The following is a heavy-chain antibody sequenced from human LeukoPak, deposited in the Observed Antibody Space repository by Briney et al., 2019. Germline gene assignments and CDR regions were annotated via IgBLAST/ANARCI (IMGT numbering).Heavy chain of an antibody. D-gene: IGHD3-16*01. V-gene: IGHV1-8*01. CDR1: GYTFTSYD. CDR3: ARGRRGPMGGNYYYYYYMDV. CDR2: MNPNSGNT. J-gene: IGHJ6*03. Sequence: ASVKVSCKASGYTFTSYDINWVRQATGQELEWMGWMNPNSGNTGYAQKFQGRVTMTRSTSISTAYMELSSLSSEDTAVYYCARGRRGPMGGNYYYYYYMDVWGKGTTVTVSS.